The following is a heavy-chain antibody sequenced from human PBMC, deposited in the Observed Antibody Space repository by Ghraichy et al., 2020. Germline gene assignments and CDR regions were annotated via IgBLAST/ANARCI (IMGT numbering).Heavy chain of an antibody. Sequence: SGPTLVKPTQTLTLTCTCSGFSLRTSGMRLSWIRQPPGKALEWLAGIDCDDDKFYSTSLKTRLAISRETSRNQVDLTMSNMDSVDTATYFCARTSTYGDYYFDYWGPGIMVTVSS. CDR2: IDCDDDK. CDR1: GFSLRTSGMR. CDR3: ARTSTYGDYYFDY. V-gene: IGHV2-70D*14. D-gene: IGHD4-17*01. J-gene: IGHJ4*02.